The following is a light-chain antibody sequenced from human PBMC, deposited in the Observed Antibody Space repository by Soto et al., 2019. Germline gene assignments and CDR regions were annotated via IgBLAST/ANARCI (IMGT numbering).Light chain of an antibody. CDR1: SSDVGGYNY. CDR3: SSYSGTNSHYV. J-gene: IGLJ1*01. V-gene: IGLV2-8*01. Sequence: QSVLTQPPSASGSFGQSVTISCTGTSSDVGGYNYVSWYQQHPGKAPKLMIYEVSERPSGVPDRFSGSKSGNTASLTVSGLQADDEAAYYCSSYSGTNSHYVFGTGTKVTVL. CDR2: EVS.